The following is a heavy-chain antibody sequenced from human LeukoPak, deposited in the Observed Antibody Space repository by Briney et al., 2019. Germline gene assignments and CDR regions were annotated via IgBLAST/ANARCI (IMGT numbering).Heavy chain of an antibody. D-gene: IGHD3-22*01. CDR1: GFTFSSYG. CDR2: IRYDGSDK. Sequence: GSLRLSCAASGFTFSSYGMHWVRQAPGKGLEWVAFIRYDGSDKYYADSVKGRFTVSRDNSKNTVYLQMNSLRAEDTAVFCCAKVADYNDRSSYAQGASDFWGQGTMVTVSS. V-gene: IGHV3-30*02. J-gene: IGHJ3*01. CDR3: AKVADYNDRSSYAQGASDF.